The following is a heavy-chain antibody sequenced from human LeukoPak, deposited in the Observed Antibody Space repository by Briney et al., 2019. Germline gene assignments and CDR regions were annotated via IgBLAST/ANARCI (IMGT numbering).Heavy chain of an antibody. J-gene: IGHJ4*02. CDR2: IYTSGST. Sequence: SSETLSLTCTVSGGSISSGSYYWSWIRQPAGKGLEWIGRIYTSGSTNYSPSLKSRVTISVDTSKNQFSLKLSSVTAADTAVYYCARDLYGDYGAFDYWGQGTLVTVSS. CDR3: ARDLYGDYGAFDY. CDR1: GGSISSGSYY. D-gene: IGHD4-17*01. V-gene: IGHV4-61*02.